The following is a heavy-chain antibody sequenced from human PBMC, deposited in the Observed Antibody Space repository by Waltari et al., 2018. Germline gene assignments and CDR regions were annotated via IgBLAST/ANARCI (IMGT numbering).Heavy chain of an antibody. CDR2: LSGDGVRT. Sequence: EMHLLESGGGLVQPGGSLRLSCADSGFSFSSHAQSWVRQSSGKGLEWVSCLSGDGVRTEYADSVKGRFTISRDNSKNTLYLQMNSLRDDDTAAYYCAKSLGGTHYVAVFDYAMDVWGQGTTVTVSS. CDR3: AKSLGGTHYVAVFDYAMDV. J-gene: IGHJ6*02. V-gene: IGHV3-23*01. CDR1: GFSFSSHA. D-gene: IGHD1-26*01.